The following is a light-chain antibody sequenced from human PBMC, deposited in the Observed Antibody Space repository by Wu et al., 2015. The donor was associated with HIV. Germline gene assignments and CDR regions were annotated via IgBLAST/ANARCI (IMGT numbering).Light chain of an antibody. CDR3: QQRDNWPPGLT. J-gene: IGKJ4*01. Sequence: AIQLTQSPSSLSASIGDRVNITCRASQDIFTYLAWYQQTPGKAPRVLIYDASTLQSGVSSRFSGSGSGADFTLTISGLEPEDFAVYYCQQRDNWPPGLTFGGGTKVEIK. CDR2: DAS. V-gene: IGKV1D-13*01. CDR1: QDIFTY.